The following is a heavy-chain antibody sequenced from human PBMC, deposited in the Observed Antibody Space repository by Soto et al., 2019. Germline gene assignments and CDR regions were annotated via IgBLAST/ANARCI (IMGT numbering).Heavy chain of an antibody. V-gene: IGHV3-33*01. J-gene: IGHJ4*02. Sequence: GGSLRLSCAASGFTFSSYGMHWVRQAPGKGLEWVAVIWYDGSNKYYADSVKGRFTISRDNSKNTLYLQMNSLRAEDTAVYYCARSPPDTAMVKDFDYWGQGTLVTVSS. CDR1: GFTFSSYG. CDR2: IWYDGSNK. D-gene: IGHD5-18*01. CDR3: ARSPPDTAMVKDFDY.